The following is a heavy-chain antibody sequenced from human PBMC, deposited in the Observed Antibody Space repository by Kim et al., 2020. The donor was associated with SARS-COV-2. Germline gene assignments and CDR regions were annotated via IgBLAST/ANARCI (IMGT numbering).Heavy chain of an antibody. CDR2: ICSDGNSYDG. V-gene: IGHV3-73*01. Sequence: GGSLRLSCAASGFTVSSYAMNWVRQAPGKGLEWVARICSDGNSYDGAYAAWGKASSRNTTKDTQYLPMLRLNTQDTAVTDWACDTRYSEATVAIGVSYY. CDR1: GFTVSSYA. D-gene: IGHD5-18*01. CDR3: ACDTRYSEATVAIGVSYY. J-gene: IGHJ6*03.